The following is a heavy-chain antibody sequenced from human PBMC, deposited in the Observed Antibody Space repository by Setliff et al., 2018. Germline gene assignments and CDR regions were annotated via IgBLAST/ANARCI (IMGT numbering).Heavy chain of an antibody. CDR1: GGTFRSYG. CDR2: TIPSFGST. Sequence: SVKVSCKASGGTFRSYGISWVRQAPGQGLEWMGGTIPSFGSTNYAQKFQGRVTIITDESTTTAYMELSSLRSDDTAVYYCAREGVDSRSSTDYRYYMDVWGKGTTVTVSS. V-gene: IGHV1-69*05. D-gene: IGHD3-22*01. CDR3: AREGVDSRSSTDYRYYMDV. J-gene: IGHJ6*03.